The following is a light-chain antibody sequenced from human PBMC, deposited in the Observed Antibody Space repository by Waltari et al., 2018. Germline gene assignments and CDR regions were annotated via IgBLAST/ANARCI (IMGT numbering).Light chain of an antibody. V-gene: IGLV3-25*03. CDR3: QSADSSGSYPWV. CDR1: ALPRHY. Sequence: SYELTQPPSVSVSPGQTARITCSGDALPRHYAYWYQQKPGQAPVLMISKDTESPSGIPERFSGSSSGTIATLTISGVQAEDEADYYCQSADSSGSYPWVFGGGTKLTVL. CDR2: KDT. J-gene: IGLJ3*02.